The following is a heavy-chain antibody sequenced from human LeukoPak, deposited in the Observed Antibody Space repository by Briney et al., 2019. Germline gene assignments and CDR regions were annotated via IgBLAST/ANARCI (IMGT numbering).Heavy chain of an antibody. Sequence: SETLSLTCAVYGGSFSGYYWSWIRRPPGKGLEWIGYIYYNGNTNYSPSLKSRVTMSVDTSKNLFSLKVSSVTAADTAVYYCARGRSNYYGMDVWGQGTTVTVSS. D-gene: IGHD1-26*01. V-gene: IGHV4-59*01. CDR2: IYYNGNT. CDR3: ARGRSNYYGMDV. J-gene: IGHJ6*02. CDR1: GGSFSGYY.